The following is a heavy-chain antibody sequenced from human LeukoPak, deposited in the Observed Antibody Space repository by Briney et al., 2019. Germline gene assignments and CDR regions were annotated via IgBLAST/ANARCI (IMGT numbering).Heavy chain of an antibody. CDR3: ARDRGYCSSTSCYRDFDY. D-gene: IGHD2-2*01. CDR1: GGSISSGDYY. V-gene: IGHV4-30-4*08. Sequence: SQTLSLTCTVCGGSISSGDYYWSRIRQPPGKGLEWIGYIYYSGSTYYNPSLKSRVTPSDDTSKKQFSLKLSSVTAADTAVYYCARDRGYCSSTSCYRDFDYWGQETLVTVSS. J-gene: IGHJ4*02. CDR2: IYYSGST.